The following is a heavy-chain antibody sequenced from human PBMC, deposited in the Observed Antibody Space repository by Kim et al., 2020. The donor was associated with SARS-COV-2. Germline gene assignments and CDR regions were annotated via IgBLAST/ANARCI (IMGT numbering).Heavy chain of an antibody. CDR2: IWYDGSNK. D-gene: IGHD3-22*01. CDR3: ARGESGGYYPHPGH. CDR1: GFTFSNYG. V-gene: IGHV3-33*01. Sequence: GRSLRLSCAASGFTFSNYGMHWVRQAPGKGLEWVAIIWYDGSNKYYADSVKGRFTISRDNSKNTLYLQLNSLRAEDTAVYYCARGESGGYYPHPGHWGQGTLVTVSS. J-gene: IGHJ4*02.